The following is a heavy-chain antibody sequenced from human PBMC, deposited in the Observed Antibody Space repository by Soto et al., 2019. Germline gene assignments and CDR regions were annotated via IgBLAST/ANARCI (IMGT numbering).Heavy chain of an antibody. CDR3: ARLARCSGGSCSYYYYMDV. D-gene: IGHD2-15*01. Sequence: PLETLSLTCAGYGGSFSXYYWSCIRQPPGKGLEWIGEINHSGSTNYNPSLKSRVTISVDTSKNQFSLKLSSVTAADTAVYYCARLARCSGGSCSYYYYMDVWGKGTTVTVSS. CDR2: INHSGST. J-gene: IGHJ6*03. CDR1: GGSFSXYY. V-gene: IGHV4-34*01.